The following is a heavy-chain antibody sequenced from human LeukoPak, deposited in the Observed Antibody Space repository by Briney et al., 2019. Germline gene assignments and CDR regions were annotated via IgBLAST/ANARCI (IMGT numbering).Heavy chain of an antibody. J-gene: IGHJ4*02. Sequence: SETLSLTCTVSGGSISSSSYYWGWIRQPPGKGLEWIGSIYYSGSTYYNPSLKSRVTISVDTSKNQFSLKLSSVTAADTAVYYCARLPYDFWSGYYRPLDYWGQGTLVTVSS. CDR3: ARLPYDFWSGYYRPLDY. CDR2: IYYSGST. V-gene: IGHV4-39*01. D-gene: IGHD3-3*01. CDR1: GGSISSSSYY.